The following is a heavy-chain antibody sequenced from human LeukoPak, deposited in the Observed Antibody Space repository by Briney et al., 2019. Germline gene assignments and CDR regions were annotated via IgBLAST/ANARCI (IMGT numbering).Heavy chain of an antibody. CDR3: ARAGSHWHYVY. V-gene: IGHV3-7*01. D-gene: IGHD3-10*01. CDR1: GLTFSGFS. Sequence: PGRSLRLSCAASGLTFSGFSMSWVRQSPTKGLEWVANIKQDGSERYYVNSVKGRFTISRDNAKNSLSLQMNNLRVEDTAVYYCARAGSHWHYVYWGQGTVVTVSS. CDR2: IKQDGSER. J-gene: IGHJ4*02.